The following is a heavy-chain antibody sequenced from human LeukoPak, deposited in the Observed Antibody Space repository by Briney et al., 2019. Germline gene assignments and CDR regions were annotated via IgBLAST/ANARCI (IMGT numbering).Heavy chain of an antibody. Sequence: ASVKASCKASGYTFTGYYMHWVRQAPGQGLEWMGRINPNSGGTNYAQKFQGRVTMTRDTSISTAYMELSRLRSDDTAVYYCARSFPPEYYDFWSGSYLGPDYWGQGTLVTVSS. V-gene: IGHV1-2*06. J-gene: IGHJ4*02. D-gene: IGHD3-3*01. CDR3: ARSFPPEYYDFWSGSYLGPDY. CDR1: GYTFTGYY. CDR2: INPNSGGT.